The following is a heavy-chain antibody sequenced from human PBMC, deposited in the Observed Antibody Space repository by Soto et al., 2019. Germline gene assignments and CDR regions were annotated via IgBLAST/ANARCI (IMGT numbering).Heavy chain of an antibody. CDR2: IIPIGGTT. D-gene: IGHD3-10*01. Sequence: ASVKVSCKASGGTFSSYAISWVRQAPGQGLEWMGGIIPIGGTTSYAQKFQGRVTMTGDESTSTAYMELSSLRSEDTAVYYCASDGPYYYGSGSASPWMNWFDPWGQGTLVTVSS. CDR1: GGTFSSYA. J-gene: IGHJ5*02. CDR3: ASDGPYYYGSGSASPWMNWFDP. V-gene: IGHV1-69*13.